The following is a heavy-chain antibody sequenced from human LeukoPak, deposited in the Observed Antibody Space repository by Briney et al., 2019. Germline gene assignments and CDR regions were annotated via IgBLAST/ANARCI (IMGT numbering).Heavy chain of an antibody. CDR3: ARGITVAGDHDAFDI. Sequence: AAVKVSCKSSGYTFTSCGIIWVRQAPGQGLEWMGWISTYNGDTNYAQTLQGRVTMTTDTSTSTDYMELKSLRSDDTAVYYCARGITVAGDHDAFDIWGQGTMVTVSS. D-gene: IGHD6-19*01. V-gene: IGHV1-18*01. CDR1: GYTFTSCG. CDR2: ISTYNGDT. J-gene: IGHJ3*02.